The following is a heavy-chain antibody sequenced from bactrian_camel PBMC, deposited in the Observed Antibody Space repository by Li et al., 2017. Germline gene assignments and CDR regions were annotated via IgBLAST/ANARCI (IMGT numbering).Heavy chain of an antibody. CDR1: GFTFTASS. CDR2: LEHDGNT. Sequence: HVQLVESGGGLVQPGGSLRLSCGTSGFTFTASSMSWVRQGPGNGCELVSSLEHDGNTYYADSVKGRFTISQDNAKNTMYLQMNSLKIEDTAVYYCALGSSRQATMTARGKGTQVTVS. D-gene: IGHD3*01. V-gene: IGHV3S9*01. J-gene: IGHJ4*01.